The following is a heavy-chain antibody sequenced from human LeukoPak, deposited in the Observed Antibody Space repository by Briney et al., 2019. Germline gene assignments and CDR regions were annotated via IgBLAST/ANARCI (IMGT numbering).Heavy chain of an antibody. V-gene: IGHV1-8*01. CDR3: ARGSDDFWSGQNWFDP. CDR2: MNPNSGNT. Sequence: GASVKVSCKASGYTFTSYDINWVRQATGQGLEWMGWMNPNSGNTGYAQKFQGRVTMTRNTSISTAYMELSSLRSEDTAVYYCARGSDDFWSGQNWFDPWGQGTLVTASS. CDR1: GYTFTSYD. D-gene: IGHD3-3*01. J-gene: IGHJ5*02.